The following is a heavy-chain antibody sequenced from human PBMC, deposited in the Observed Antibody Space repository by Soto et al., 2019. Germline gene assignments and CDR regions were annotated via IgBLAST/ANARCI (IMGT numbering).Heavy chain of an antibody. J-gene: IGHJ6*02. Sequence: SEXLSLTCAVYGGSFSGYYWSWIRQPPGKGLEWIGEINHSGSTNYNPSLKSRVTISVDTSKNQFSLKLSSVTAADTAVYYCARGGTGTTSAYYYGMDVWGQGTTVTVSS. CDR1: GGSFSGYY. V-gene: IGHV4-34*01. CDR3: ARGGTGTTSAYYYGMDV. D-gene: IGHD1-7*01. CDR2: INHSGST.